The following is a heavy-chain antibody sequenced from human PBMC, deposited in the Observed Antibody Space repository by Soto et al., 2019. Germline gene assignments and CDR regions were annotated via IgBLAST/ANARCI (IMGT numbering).Heavy chain of an antibody. J-gene: IGHJ4*02. Sequence: PSETLSLTCTVSGASITTDSWSWVRQPPGKGLELIAYIYHSGSTYYNPSLKSRVTISVDRSKNQFSLKLSSVTAADTAVYYCARTPDYWGQGTLVTVSS. CDR3: ARTPDY. D-gene: IGHD2-15*01. CDR1: GASITTDS. V-gene: IGHV4-59*12. CDR2: IYHSGST.